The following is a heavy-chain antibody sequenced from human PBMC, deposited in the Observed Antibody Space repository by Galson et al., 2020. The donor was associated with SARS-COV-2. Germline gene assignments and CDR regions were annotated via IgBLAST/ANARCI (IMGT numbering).Heavy chain of an antibody. Sequence: SETLSLTCIVSGVSMSSGGYYWAWIRQHPGKGLEWIGYIYDSGRTQYNPSLKSRVTISRDTSKNHFSLNLNAVTAADTGVYYCARAQPLKIRFGELGSGSYDVWGQGTVITVSS. V-gene: IGHV4-31*03. D-gene: IGHD3-16*01. J-gene: IGHJ3*01. CDR1: GVSMSSGGYY. CDR2: IYDSGRT. CDR3: ARAQPLKIRFGELGSGSYDV.